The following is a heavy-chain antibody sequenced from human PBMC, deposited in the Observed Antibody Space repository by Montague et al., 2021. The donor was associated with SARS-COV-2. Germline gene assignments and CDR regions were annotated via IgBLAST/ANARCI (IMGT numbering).Heavy chain of an antibody. CDR1: GGSISSNY. V-gene: IGHV4-59*01. CDR3: AREGQYNWFDA. CDR2: IYYRGST. Sequence: SETLSLTCTVSGGSISSNYWSWIRQPPGKGLEWIGYIYYRGSTNYNPSLKSRITMSVDTSKNQFSLKVSSVTAADTAVYYCAREGQYNWFDAWGQGKLVTVSS. D-gene: IGHD6-19*01. J-gene: IGHJ5*02.